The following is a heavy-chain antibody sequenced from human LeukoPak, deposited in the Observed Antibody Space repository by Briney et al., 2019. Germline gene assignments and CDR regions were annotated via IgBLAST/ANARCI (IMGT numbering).Heavy chain of an antibody. Sequence: GASVKVSCKASGYSFSSYGISWVRQAPGQGLEWMGWIIVYNGNTNYAQKLQGRVTMTTDTSTSTAYMDLRSLRSDDTAVYYCVREPLVTVTISVGGYYFDYWGQGTLVTVSS. CDR3: VREPLVTVTISVGGYYFDY. V-gene: IGHV1-18*01. CDR1: GYSFSSYG. J-gene: IGHJ4*02. CDR2: IIVYNGNT. D-gene: IGHD4-17*01.